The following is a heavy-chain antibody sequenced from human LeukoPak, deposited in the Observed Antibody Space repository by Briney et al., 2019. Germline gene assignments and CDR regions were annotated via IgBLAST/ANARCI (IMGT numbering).Heavy chain of an antibody. CDR1: GFTFSNYW. V-gene: IGHV3-74*01. Sequence: PGGSLRLSCAASGFTFSNYWIHWVRQAPGKGLVWVSRITGDGSSTSYADSVKGRFTISRDNAKNTLYLQMNSLRAEDTAVYYCASDRGGWSFWGQGTMVTVSS. D-gene: IGHD1-26*01. CDR3: ASDRGGWSF. J-gene: IGHJ3*01. CDR2: ITGDGSST.